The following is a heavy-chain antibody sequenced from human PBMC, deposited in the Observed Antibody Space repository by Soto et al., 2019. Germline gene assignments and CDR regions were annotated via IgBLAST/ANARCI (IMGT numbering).Heavy chain of an antibody. J-gene: IGHJ4*02. V-gene: IGHV1-18*04. CDR1: GYTFTSYG. CDR2: ISAYNGNT. Sequence: GASVKVSCKASGYTFTSYGISWVRQAPGQGLEWMGWISAYNGNTNYAQKLQGRVTMTTDTSTSTAYMELRSLRSDDTAVYYCARFGIPDTAMVLLAYWGQGTLVTVSS. CDR3: ARFGIPDTAMVLLAY. D-gene: IGHD5-18*01.